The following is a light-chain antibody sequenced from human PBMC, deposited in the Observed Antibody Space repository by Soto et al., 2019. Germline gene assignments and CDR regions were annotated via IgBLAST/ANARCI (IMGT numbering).Light chain of an antibody. V-gene: IGKV3-15*01. CDR3: QQYNNWPPYT. J-gene: IGKJ2*01. CDR1: QSVSSN. CDR2: GSS. Sequence: EIVMTQSPATLSVSPGERATLSCRASQSVSSNLAWYQQKPGQAPRLLIYGSSTRDTVIPARFSGSGSGTEFTLTISSLQSEDFAVYYYQQYNNWPPYTFGQGTKLEIK.